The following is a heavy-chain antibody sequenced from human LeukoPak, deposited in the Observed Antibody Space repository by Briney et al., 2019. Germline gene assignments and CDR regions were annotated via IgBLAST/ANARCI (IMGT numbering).Heavy chain of an antibody. CDR2: IFSGGST. J-gene: IGHJ5*02. V-gene: IGHV3-66*01. Sequence: GGSLRLSCVVSGLTVSNSYMTWVCQAPGKGLEWVSLIFSGGSTYYADSVKGRFTISRDSSKNTLYLQMNSLRAEDTALYYCARDPGAAAGNLWSWGQGTLVTVSS. CDR3: ARDPGAAAGNLWS. D-gene: IGHD6-25*01. CDR1: GLTVSNSY.